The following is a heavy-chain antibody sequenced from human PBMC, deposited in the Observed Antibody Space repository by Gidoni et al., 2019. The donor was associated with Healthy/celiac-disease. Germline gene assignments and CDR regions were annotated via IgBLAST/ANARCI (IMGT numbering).Heavy chain of an antibody. V-gene: IGHV4-31*03. D-gene: IGHD3-9*01. CDR1: GGSISRGGSY. J-gene: IGHJ4*02. Sequence: QLQLQESGPGLVKPSQPLSLTCTVSGGSISRGGSYWSWIRQHPGKGLEWIGYIYYSGSTYYNPSLKSRVTISVDTSKNQFSLKLSSVTAADTAVYYCATGERYFDWSPPSACCDYWGQGTLVTVSS. CDR2: IYYSGST. CDR3: ATGERYFDWSPPSACCDY.